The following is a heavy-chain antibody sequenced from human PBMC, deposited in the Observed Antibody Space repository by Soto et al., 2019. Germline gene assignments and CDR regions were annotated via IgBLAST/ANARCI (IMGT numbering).Heavy chain of an antibody. Sequence: GGSLRLSCAASGFPFSSYSMNWVRQAPGKGLEWVSAISGSSGSTYYADSVKGRFTISRDNSKNTLYLQMNSLRAEDTAVYYCAKRGVRIAAASQVDYWGQGTLVTVSS. CDR3: AKRGVRIAAASQVDY. J-gene: IGHJ4*02. D-gene: IGHD6-13*01. CDR2: ISGSSGST. V-gene: IGHV3-23*01. CDR1: GFPFSSYS.